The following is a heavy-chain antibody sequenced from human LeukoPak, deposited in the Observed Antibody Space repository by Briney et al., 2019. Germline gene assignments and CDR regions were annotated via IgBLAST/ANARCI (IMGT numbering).Heavy chain of an antibody. D-gene: IGHD6-13*01. CDR1: GFTFSTYW. V-gene: IGHV3-7*01. Sequence: GGSLRLSCAASGFTFSTYWMTWVRQAPGKGLEWVANIKQDGSEKYYVDSVTGRFTISRDNAMNSLYLQMNSLRVEDTAVYYCARDPGIAAAGTVGYFDSWGQGILVTVSS. CDR2: IKQDGSEK. J-gene: IGHJ4*02. CDR3: ARDPGIAAAGTVGYFDS.